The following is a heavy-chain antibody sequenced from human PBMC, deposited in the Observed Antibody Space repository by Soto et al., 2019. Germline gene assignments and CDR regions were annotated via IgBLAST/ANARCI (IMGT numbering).Heavy chain of an antibody. CDR3: AKNGQPPYYYYGMDV. CDR2: ISGYNGDT. CDR1: GYAFTRYG. V-gene: IGHV1-18*01. Sequence: QGQLVQSGAEVKKPGASVKVSCKASGYAFTRYGISWVRQAPGQGLEWMGWISGYNGDTKYAQKFQGRVTMTIDTSTTTTYVVRRSLTSDDAAVYYCAKNGQPPYYYYGMDVWGQGTTVTVSS. J-gene: IGHJ6*02. D-gene: IGHD2-8*01.